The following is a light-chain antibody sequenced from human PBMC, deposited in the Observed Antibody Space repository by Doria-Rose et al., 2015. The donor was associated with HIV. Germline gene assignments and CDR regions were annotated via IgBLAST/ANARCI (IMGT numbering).Light chain of an antibody. V-gene: IGKV1-27*01. CDR2: GAS. Sequence: DIQVTQSPSSLSASVGDRATITCRASQGITDRLAWYQQRPGRVPKLLIYGASTLQSGVPSRFNGSGSGTDFTLTITSLQPEDVATYFCQKYDSAPLTFGQGTRLDI. CDR1: QGITDR. CDR3: QKYDSAPLT. J-gene: IGKJ5*01.